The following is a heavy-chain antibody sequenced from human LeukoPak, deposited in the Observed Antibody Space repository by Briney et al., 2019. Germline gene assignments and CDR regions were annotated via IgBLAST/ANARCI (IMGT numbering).Heavy chain of an antibody. CDR1: GFTFSSYA. J-gene: IGHJ4*02. D-gene: IGHD3-3*01. CDR3: ARADRIFLEWLFETVDLTDY. CDR2: ISYDGSNK. Sequence: PGGSLRLSCAASGFTFSSYAMHWVRQAPGKGLEWVAVISYDGSNKYYADSVKGRFTISRDNSKNTLYLQMNSLRAEDTAVYYCARADRIFLEWLFETVDLTDYWGQGTLVTVSS. V-gene: IGHV3-30-3*01.